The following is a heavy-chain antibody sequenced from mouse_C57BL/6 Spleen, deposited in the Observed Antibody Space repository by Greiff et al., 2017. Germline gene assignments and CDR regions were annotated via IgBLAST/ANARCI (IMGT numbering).Heavy chain of an antibody. V-gene: IGHV1-52*01. D-gene: IGHD4-1*01. CDR2: IDPSDSET. J-gene: IGHJ2*01. Sequence: QVQLKQPGAELVRPGSSVKLSCKASGYTFTSYWMHWVKQRPIQGLEWIGNIDPSDSETHYNQKFKDKATLTVDKSSSTAYMQLSSLTSEDSAVYYCARLELGNYFDYWGQGTTLTVSS. CDR1: GYTFTSYW. CDR3: ARLELGNYFDY.